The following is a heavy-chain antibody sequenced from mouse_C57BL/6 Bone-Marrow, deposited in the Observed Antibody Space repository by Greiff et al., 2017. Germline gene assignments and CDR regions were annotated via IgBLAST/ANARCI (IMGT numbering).Heavy chain of an antibody. J-gene: IGHJ2*01. Sequence: VQLQQPGPELVKPGASVKMSCTASGYSFTSSWFTWVKRRPGQGLVWIGDLYPGSGSNNYNENFKSKATLTLDTSSSTAYMQLRSLTSEDSAVYYCARSYYSRDYGGQGTTLTVSA. CDR2: LYPGSGSN. CDR3: ARSYYSRDY. V-gene: IGHV1-55*01. CDR1: GYSFTSSW. D-gene: IGHD2-12*01.